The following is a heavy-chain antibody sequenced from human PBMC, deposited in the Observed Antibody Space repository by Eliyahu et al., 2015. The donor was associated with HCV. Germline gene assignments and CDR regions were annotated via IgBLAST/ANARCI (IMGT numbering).Heavy chain of an antibody. CDR1: GDSINSRTYY. J-gene: IGHJ6*03. CDR3: ARALKPSDYYYYYMDV. D-gene: IGHD1-14*01. CDR2: TYYSGTT. Sequence: QLQLQESGPGLVKPSETLSLTCTVPGDSINSRTYYWIWVRQPPGKGLEWIGTTYYSGTTYYSPSLKSRVTISVDTSKNQFSLRLRSVTAADTAVYYCARALKPSDYYYYYMDVWGSGTTVTVSS. V-gene: IGHV4-39*01.